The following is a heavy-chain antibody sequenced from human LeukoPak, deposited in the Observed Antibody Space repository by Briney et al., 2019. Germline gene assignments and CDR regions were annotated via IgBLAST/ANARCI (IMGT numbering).Heavy chain of an antibody. CDR2: IYYSGST. V-gene: IGHV4-30-4*08. D-gene: IGHD3-22*01. CDR1: GGSISSGDYY. J-gene: IGHJ4*02. CDR3: AGLYYYDSSGYYPTYFDY. Sequence: SETLSLTCTVSGGSISSGDYYWSWIRQPPGKGLEWIGYIYYSGSTYYNPSLKSRVTISVDTSKNQFSLKLSSVTAADTAVYYCAGLYYYDSSGYYPTYFDYWGQGTLVTVSS.